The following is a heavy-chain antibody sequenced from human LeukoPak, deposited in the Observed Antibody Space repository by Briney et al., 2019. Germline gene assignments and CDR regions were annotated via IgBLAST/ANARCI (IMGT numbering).Heavy chain of an antibody. Sequence: SETLSLTCTVSGDSINAYYWSWIRQPPGKGLEWIGEINHSGSTNYNPSLKSRVTISVDTSKNQFSLKLSSVTAADTAVYYCARIQRPRNKMGATLLDYWGQGTLVTVSS. V-gene: IGHV4-34*01. CDR3: ARIQRPRNKMGATLLDY. D-gene: IGHD1-26*01. CDR2: INHSGST. CDR1: GDSINAYY. J-gene: IGHJ4*02.